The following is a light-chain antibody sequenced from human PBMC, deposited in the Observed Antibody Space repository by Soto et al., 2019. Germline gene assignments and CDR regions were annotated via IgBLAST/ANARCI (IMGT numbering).Light chain of an antibody. Sequence: DIHMPQSPSTLSASVGDRVTITCRASQSLNMWLAWYQQKPGKAPNLLIYKTSSLESGVPSTFSGSGSGTEFTLTISSLQPDDFATYYCQHWTDYSWTFGHGTKVEVK. J-gene: IGKJ1*01. CDR1: QSLNMW. CDR2: KTS. CDR3: QHWTDYSWT. V-gene: IGKV1-5*03.